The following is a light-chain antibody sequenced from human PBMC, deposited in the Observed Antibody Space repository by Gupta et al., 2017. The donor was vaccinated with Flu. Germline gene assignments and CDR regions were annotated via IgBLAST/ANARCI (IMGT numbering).Light chain of an antibody. V-gene: IGLV1-44*01. Sequence: QSVLTQPPSASGPPGQRVTISSSGSSSNIGSNTVNWYQQLPGTAPKLLIYSNNQRPSGVPDRFSGSKSGTSASLAISGLQSEDEADYYCAAWDDSLNVWVFGGGTKLTVL. CDR1: SSNIGSNT. CDR2: SNN. CDR3: AAWDDSLNVWV. J-gene: IGLJ3*02.